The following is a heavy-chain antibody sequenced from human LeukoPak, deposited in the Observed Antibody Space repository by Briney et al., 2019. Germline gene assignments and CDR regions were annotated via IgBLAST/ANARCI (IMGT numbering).Heavy chain of an antibody. Sequence: SETLSLTCSVSGGSISGYYWSWIRQPPGKGLEWIAYIYYSGTTSYNPSLKSRVTISVDMSKNHFSLKLTSVTAADTALYYCARPTTTLDAFDIWGQGTMVTVFS. V-gene: IGHV4-59*01. CDR3: ARPTTTLDAFDI. D-gene: IGHD2/OR15-2a*01. J-gene: IGHJ3*02. CDR1: GGSISGYY. CDR2: IYYSGTT.